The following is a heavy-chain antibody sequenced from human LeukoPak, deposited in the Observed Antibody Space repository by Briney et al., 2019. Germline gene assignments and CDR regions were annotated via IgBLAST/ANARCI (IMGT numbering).Heavy chain of an antibody. V-gene: IGHV3-23*01. CDR3: AKEMITFGGVIAN. Sequence: PGGSLRLSXAASGFTFSSYAMNWVRQAPGKGLEWVSTLSGSGYSTYYADSVKGRFTISRDNSKNTLYLQMNSLRAEDTAVYYCAKEMITFGGVIANWGQGTLVTVSS. D-gene: IGHD3-16*02. CDR2: LSGSGYST. CDR1: GFTFSSYA. J-gene: IGHJ4*02.